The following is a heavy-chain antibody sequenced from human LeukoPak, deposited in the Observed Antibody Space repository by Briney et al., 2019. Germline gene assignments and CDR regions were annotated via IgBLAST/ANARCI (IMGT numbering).Heavy chain of an antibody. CDR1: GGSISSSSYY. CDR2: IYYSGST. Sequence: PSETLSLTXTVSGGSISSSSYYWGWIRQPPGNGLEWIGSIYYSGSTYYNPSLKSRVTISVDTSKNQFSLKLSSVTAADTAVYYCARHMLSKVVAATRVGYWGQGTLVTVSS. CDR3: ARHMLSKVVAATRVGY. V-gene: IGHV4-39*01. D-gene: IGHD2-15*01. J-gene: IGHJ4*02.